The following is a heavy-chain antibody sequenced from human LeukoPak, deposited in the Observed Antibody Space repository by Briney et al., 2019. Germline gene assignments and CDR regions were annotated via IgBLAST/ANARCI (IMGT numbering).Heavy chain of an antibody. Sequence: PGGSLRLFCAASGFTFISYEMNWVRQAPGKGLEWVSYISSSGSTIYYADSVKGRFTISRDNAKNSLYLQMNSLRAEDTAVYYCAREMGRDGYKNRGNSDYWGQGTLFTVSS. J-gene: IGHJ4*02. CDR1: GFTFISYE. V-gene: IGHV3-48*03. D-gene: IGHD5-24*01. CDR2: ISSSGSTI. CDR3: AREMGRDGYKNRGNSDY.